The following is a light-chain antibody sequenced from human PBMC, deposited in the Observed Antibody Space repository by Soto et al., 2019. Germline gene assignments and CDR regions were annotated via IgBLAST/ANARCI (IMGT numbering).Light chain of an antibody. CDR3: SSYTTFSTIV. CDR1: SSDIGAYDS. CDR2: DVA. Sequence: QSALTQPVSVSGSPGQSITIPCTGTSSDIGAYDSVSWYQQYPGKAPKLIIYDVANRPSGVSDRLSGSKSGNTASLTISGLQAEDEADYYCSSYTTFSTIVLGGGTKVTVL. J-gene: IGLJ3*02. V-gene: IGLV2-14*01.